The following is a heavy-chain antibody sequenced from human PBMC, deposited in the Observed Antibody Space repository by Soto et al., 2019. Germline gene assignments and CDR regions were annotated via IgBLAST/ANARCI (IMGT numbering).Heavy chain of an antibody. D-gene: IGHD6-13*01. CDR2: IYHSGST. CDR1: GGSISSSNW. V-gene: IGHV4-4*02. CDR3: ARAAMGGSSWPFDY. Sequence: QVQLQESGPGLVKPSGTLSLTCAVSGGSISSSNWWSWVRQPPGKGLEWIGEIYHSGSTNYNPALKSRVTISVDKAKNHFPLRLSSVTAADTAVYYCARAAMGGSSWPFDYWGQGTLVTVSS. J-gene: IGHJ4*02.